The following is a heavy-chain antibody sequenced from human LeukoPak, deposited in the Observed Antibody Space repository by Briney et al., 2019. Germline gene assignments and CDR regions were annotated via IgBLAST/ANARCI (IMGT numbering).Heavy chain of an antibody. CDR3: ARDSIVGVPKVAFDS. J-gene: IGHJ4*02. CDR1: GFTFSTYW. Sequence: QPGGSLRLSCAASGFTFSTYWMNWVRPAPGKGLEWVANINADGSVENYLDSVKGRFTVSRDNARNSLYLQMNSLRAEDSAVYYCARDSIVGVPKVAFDSWGQGSLVTVSA. V-gene: IGHV3-7*04. CDR2: INADGSVE. D-gene: IGHD3-22*01.